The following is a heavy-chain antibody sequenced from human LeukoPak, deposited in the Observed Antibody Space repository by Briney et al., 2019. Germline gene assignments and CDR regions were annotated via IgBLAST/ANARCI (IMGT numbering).Heavy chain of an antibody. CDR2: ISYDGSNK. Sequence: GGSLRLSCAASGFTFSSYGMHWVRQAPGKGLEWVAVISYDGSNKYYADSVKGRFTISRDNSKNTLYLQMSSLRAEDTAVYYCAKEGVSAMVTWNWFDPWGQGTLVTVSS. CDR1: GFTFSSYG. D-gene: IGHD5-18*01. CDR3: AKEGVSAMVTWNWFDP. J-gene: IGHJ5*02. V-gene: IGHV3-30*18.